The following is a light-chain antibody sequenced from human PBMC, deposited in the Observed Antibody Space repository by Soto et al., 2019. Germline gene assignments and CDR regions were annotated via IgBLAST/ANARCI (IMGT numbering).Light chain of an antibody. V-gene: IGKV1-6*01. J-gene: IGKJ1*01. CDR2: AAS. CDR1: QVIGND. Sequence: IQMTQSPSSLSASVGDRVTISFRASQVIGNDLAWYQQKPGKAPRLLIFAASNLQSGVPSRFSGSGSGTDFTLTISRLQPEDFATYYCLQFYNFSWTFGQGTKVDNK. CDR3: LQFYNFSWT.